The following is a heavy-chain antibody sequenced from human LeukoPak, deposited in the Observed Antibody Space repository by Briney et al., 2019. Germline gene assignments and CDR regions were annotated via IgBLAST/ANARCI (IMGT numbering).Heavy chain of an antibody. CDR2: ITPNADRT. Sequence: QAGGSLRLSCAASGFTFGSYGMSWVRQAPGKGLEWVSFITPNADRTSYADSVEGRFTIPRDNPRNTLYMQMNSLRDEDTAVYYCAIMHGYYDGSGYWVQWGQGTLVTVSS. CDR1: GFTFGSYG. D-gene: IGHD3-22*01. V-gene: IGHV3-23*01. CDR3: AIMHGYYDGSGYWVQ. J-gene: IGHJ1*01.